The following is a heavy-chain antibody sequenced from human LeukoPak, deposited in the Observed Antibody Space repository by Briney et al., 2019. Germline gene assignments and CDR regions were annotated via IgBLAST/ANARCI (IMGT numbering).Heavy chain of an antibody. D-gene: IGHD3-22*01. CDR1: GFTFSDYY. Sequence: GGSLRLSCAASGFTFSDYYMSWIRQAPGKGLEWVSYISSSGSTIYYADSVKGRFTISRDNAKNSLYLQMNSLRAEDTAVYYCAKAHDSSGYWGSDAFDIWGQGTMVTVSS. V-gene: IGHV3-11*01. CDR3: AKAHDSSGYWGSDAFDI. J-gene: IGHJ3*02. CDR2: ISSSGSTI.